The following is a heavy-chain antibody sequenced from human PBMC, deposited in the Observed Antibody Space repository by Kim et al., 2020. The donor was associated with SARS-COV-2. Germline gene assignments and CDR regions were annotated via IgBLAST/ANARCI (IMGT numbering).Heavy chain of an antibody. CDR1: GGSVNNSSYY. V-gene: IGHV4-39*02. J-gene: IGHJ4*02. Sequence: SETLSLTCIVSGGSVNNSSYYWGWIRQAPGKGLEWIGTIYFTETTFYNPSLISLVTMSVDTSKNHFSLRLSSVTAADTAVYYCARASHGARYDFDWGSYRYYFDYCGQGTLVTVSS. CDR2: IYFTETT. CDR3: ARASHGARYDFDWGSYRYYFDY. D-gene: IGHD3-16*02.